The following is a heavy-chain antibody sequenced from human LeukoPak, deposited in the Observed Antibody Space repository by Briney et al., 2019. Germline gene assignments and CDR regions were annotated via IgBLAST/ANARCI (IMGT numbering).Heavy chain of an antibody. CDR2: ISGSGGST. CDR1: GFTFSSYA. V-gene: IGHV3-23*01. J-gene: IGHJ4*02. Sequence: GGSLRLSCAASGFTFSSYAMSWVRQAQGKWLEWLSAISGSGGSTYYADSVKGRFTISRDNSKNTLFLHMNSLRAEDTAVYYCAKRIRQDGGDFDYWGQGTLVTVSS. CDR3: AKRIRQDGGDFDY. D-gene: IGHD4-23*01.